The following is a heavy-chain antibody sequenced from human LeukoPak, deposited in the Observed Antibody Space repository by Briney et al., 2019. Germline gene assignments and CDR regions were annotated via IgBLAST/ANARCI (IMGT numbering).Heavy chain of an antibody. CDR3: ARDWVSIVGATSPFFDY. CDR1: GFTFSNYD. J-gene: IGHJ4*02. Sequence: GRSLRLSCAASGFTFSNYDMHWVRQAPGKGLEWVAVIWFDGSNKFYADSVKGRFTISRDNSKNTLYLQMNSLRAEDTAVYYCARDWVSIVGATSPFFDYWGQGTLVTVSS. D-gene: IGHD1-26*01. V-gene: IGHV3-33*01. CDR2: IWFDGSNK.